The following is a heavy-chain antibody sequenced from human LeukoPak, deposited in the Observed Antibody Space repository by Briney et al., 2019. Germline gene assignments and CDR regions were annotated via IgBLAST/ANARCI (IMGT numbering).Heavy chain of an antibody. CDR3: ARGSYQEIYFDY. Sequence: GGPLQISWKGSGCRFTSYWIGGVRQLPGKGLEGMGKIYPGESDTRYSPSFQGQVTISAAKSISTAYLQWSSLKASDTAMYYCARGSYQEIYFDYWGQGTLVTVSS. CDR1: GCRFTSYW. V-gene: IGHV5-51*01. J-gene: IGHJ4*02. CDR2: IYPGESDT. D-gene: IGHD1-26*01.